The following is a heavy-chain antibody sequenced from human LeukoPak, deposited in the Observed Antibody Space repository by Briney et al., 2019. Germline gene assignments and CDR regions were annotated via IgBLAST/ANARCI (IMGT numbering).Heavy chain of an antibody. Sequence: GGSLRLSCAASGFTFSSYAMSWARQAPGKGLEWVSAISGSGGSTYYADSVKGRFTISRDNSKNTLYLQMNSLRAEDTAVYYCAKDLGYDGDYFDYWGQGTLVTVSS. CDR3: AKDLGYDGDYFDY. CDR2: ISGSGGST. V-gene: IGHV3-23*01. CDR1: GFTFSSYA. D-gene: IGHD5-12*01. J-gene: IGHJ4*02.